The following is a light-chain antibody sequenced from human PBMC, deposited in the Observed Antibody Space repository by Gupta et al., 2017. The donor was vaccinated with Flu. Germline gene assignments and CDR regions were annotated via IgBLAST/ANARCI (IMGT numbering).Light chain of an antibody. J-gene: IGLJ3*02. V-gene: IGLV3-19*01. CDR2: GEN. CDR3: NSRDSSGNHLWV. CDR1: SLRSYY. Sequence: SSELTQDPAGSVALGQTVRITCQGDSLRSYYASWYQQTPGQAPVLVIYGENKRPSGIPDRFSGSRSGNTASLTITGAQAEDEADYYCNSRDSSGNHLWVFGGGTKLTVL.